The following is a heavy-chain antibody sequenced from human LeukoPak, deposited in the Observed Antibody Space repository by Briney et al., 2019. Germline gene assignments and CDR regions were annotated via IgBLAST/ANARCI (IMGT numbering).Heavy chain of an antibody. D-gene: IGHD1-26*01. CDR3: ARVIRLGATWALGY. CDR1: GFTFSSYA. J-gene: IGHJ4*02. CDR2: ISYDGSNK. V-gene: IGHV3-30-3*01. Sequence: GGSLRLSCAASGFTFSSYAMHWVRQAPGKGLEWVAVISYDGSNKYYADSVKGRFTISRDNSKNTLYLQMNSLRAEDTAVYYCARVIRLGATWALGYWGQGTLVTVSS.